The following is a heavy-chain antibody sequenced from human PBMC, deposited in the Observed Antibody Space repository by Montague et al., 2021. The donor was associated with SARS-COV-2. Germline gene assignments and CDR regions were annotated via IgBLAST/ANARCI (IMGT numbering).Heavy chain of an antibody. Sequence: SLRLSCAASGFTFSSYEMNWVRQAPGKGLEWVSYISSSGSTIYYADSVKGRFTISRDNAKNSLYLQMNSLRAEDTAIYYCASDSGIEIPDYYYSMDVWGQGTHVNVS. CDR3: ASDSGIEIPDYYYSMDV. CDR1: GFTFSSYE. CDR2: ISSSGSTI. J-gene: IGHJ6*02. V-gene: IGHV3-48*03. D-gene: IGHD5-24*01.